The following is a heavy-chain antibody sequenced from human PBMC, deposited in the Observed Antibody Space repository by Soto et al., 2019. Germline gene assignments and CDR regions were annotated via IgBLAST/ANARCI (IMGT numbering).Heavy chain of an antibody. J-gene: IGHJ4*02. D-gene: IGHD3-22*01. Sequence: SETLSLTCTFSGCSISSSSYYWGWIRQPPGKGLEWIGSIYYSGSTYYNPSLKSRVTISVDTSKNQFSLKLSSVTAADTAVYYCARSSYYDSSGYDWGQGTLVTVSS. CDR1: GCSISSSSYY. V-gene: IGHV4-39*01. CDR3: ARSSYYDSSGYD. CDR2: IYYSGST.